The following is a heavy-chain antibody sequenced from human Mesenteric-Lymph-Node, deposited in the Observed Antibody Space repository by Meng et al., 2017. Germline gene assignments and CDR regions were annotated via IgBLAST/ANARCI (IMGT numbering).Heavy chain of an antibody. CDR3: ARPPADYYYGMDV. CDR2: INPNSGGT. Sequence: ASVKVSCKASGYTFTGYYMHWVRQAPGQGLEWMGWINPNSGGTNYAQKFQGRVTMTRDTSISTAYMELSRLRSDDTAVYYCARPPADYYYGMDVWGQGTTVTVSS. V-gene: IGHV1-2*02. J-gene: IGHJ6*02. CDR1: GYTFTGYY.